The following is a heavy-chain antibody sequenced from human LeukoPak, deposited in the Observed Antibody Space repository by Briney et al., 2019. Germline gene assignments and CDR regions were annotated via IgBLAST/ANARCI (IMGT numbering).Heavy chain of an antibody. CDR1: GSSISTYY. CDR3: ARDLGDSDTFDV. J-gene: IGHJ3*01. CDR2: IYYSGST. D-gene: IGHD3-16*01. Sequence: PSETLSLTCTVSGSSISTYYWNWIRQPPGKGLEWIGYIYYSGSTNYNPSLRSRVTISVDTSKNQFSLKLTSVTPADTALYYCARDLGDSDTFDVWGHGTMVTVSS. V-gene: IGHV4-59*01.